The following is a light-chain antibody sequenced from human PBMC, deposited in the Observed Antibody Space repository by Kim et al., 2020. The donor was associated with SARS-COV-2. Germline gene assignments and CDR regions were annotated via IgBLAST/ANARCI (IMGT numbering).Light chain of an antibody. J-gene: IGLJ1*01. V-gene: IGLV2-14*03. CDR3: SSCARTTSYV. Sequence: GQSITTSCAATRLDVCGYTYVSWPHQHPGKAPKFMIFDVHEPTTGVSDRYPGSKSGNTASLTISGLQAEDEADYYCSSCARTTSYVFGTGTKVTVL. CDR1: RLDVCGYTY. CDR2: DVH.